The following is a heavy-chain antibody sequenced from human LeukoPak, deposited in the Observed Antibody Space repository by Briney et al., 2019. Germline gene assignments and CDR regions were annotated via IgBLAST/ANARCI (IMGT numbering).Heavy chain of an antibody. Sequence: SETLSLTCTVSGYSISSGYYWGWIRQPPGKGLEWIGNIYPTGSTYYNPSLKSRVTISVDTSKNQFSLKLSSVTAADTAVYYCARHVTSGDFDYWGQGTLVTVSS. J-gene: IGHJ4*02. D-gene: IGHD7-27*01. CDR2: IYPTGST. CDR3: ARHVTSGDFDY. V-gene: IGHV4-38-2*02. CDR1: GYSISSGYY.